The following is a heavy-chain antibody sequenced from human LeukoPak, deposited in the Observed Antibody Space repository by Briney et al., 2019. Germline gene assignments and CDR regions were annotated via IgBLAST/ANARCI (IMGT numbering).Heavy chain of an antibody. J-gene: IGHJ3*02. CDR1: KFIFSKYW. Sequence: GGSLRLSCEASKFIFSKYWKRCGRQAPEKGLEWVPRINQDGTEKYSVDSVKGRFTISRDNAKKSLYLQINNVKAEDTAVYYCARTSVNSLWDDAFDIWGQGTMVTVSS. V-gene: IGHV3-7*03. CDR2: INQDGTEK. CDR3: ARTSVNSLWDDAFDI. D-gene: IGHD4-17*01.